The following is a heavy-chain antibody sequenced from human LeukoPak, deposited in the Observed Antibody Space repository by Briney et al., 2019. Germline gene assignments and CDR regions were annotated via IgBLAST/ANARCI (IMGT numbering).Heavy chain of an antibody. CDR2: ISSSGSTI. D-gene: IGHD3-22*01. V-gene: IGHV3-48*03. CDR1: GFTFSSCE. J-gene: IGHJ4*02. Sequence: GGSLRLSCAASGFTFSSCEMNWVRQAPGKGLEWVSYISSSGSTIYYADSVKGRFTISRDNAKNSLYLQMNSLRAEDTAVYYCAREAYYDSSGYYSRGYYFDYWGQGTLVTVSS. CDR3: AREAYYDSSGYYSRGYYFDY.